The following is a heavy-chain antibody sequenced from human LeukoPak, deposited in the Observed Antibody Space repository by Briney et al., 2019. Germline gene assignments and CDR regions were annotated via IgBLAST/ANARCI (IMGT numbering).Heavy chain of an antibody. CDR2: IYPGDSDT. D-gene: IGHD3-3*01. CDR3: ARARLEWLLSGWFDP. V-gene: IGHV5-51*01. CDR1: GYSFTSYW. Sequence: GESLKIPCKGSGYSFTSYWIGWVRQMPGKGLEWMGIIYPGDSDTRYSPSFQGQVTISADKSISTAYLQWSSLKASDTAMYYCARARLEWLLSGWFDPWGQGTLVTVSS. J-gene: IGHJ5*02.